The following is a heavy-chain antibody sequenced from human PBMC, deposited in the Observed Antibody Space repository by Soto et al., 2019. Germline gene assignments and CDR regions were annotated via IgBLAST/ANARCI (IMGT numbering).Heavy chain of an antibody. Sequence: PGGSLRLSCAASGFTLSSYAMHWVRQAPGKGLEWVAVISYDGSNKYYADSVKGRFTISRDNSKNTLYLQMNSLRAEDTAVYYCARERKQLHYPDYYGMDVWGQGTTVTVSS. CDR3: ARERKQLHYPDYYGMDV. CDR1: GFTLSSYA. CDR2: ISYDGSNK. D-gene: IGHD6-6*01. V-gene: IGHV3-30-3*01. J-gene: IGHJ6*02.